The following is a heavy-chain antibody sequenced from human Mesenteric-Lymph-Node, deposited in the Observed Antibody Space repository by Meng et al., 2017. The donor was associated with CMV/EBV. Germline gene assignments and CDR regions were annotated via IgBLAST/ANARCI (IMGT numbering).Heavy chain of an antibody. D-gene: IGHD4-17*01. CDR2: IRYDGSNQ. J-gene: IGHJ5*01. Sequence: GESLKISCAASGFTVSSNYMSWVRQAPGKGLEWVAFIRYDGSNQYYADSVKGRFTISRDNSKNTLYLQMNNLRPEDTAVYYCAKDYADYAGWFDSWGQGILVTVSS. CDR1: GFTVSSNY. V-gene: IGHV3-30*02. CDR3: AKDYADYAGWFDS.